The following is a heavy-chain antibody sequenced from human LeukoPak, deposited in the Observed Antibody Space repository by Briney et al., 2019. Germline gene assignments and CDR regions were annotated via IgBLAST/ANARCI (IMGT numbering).Heavy chain of an antibody. J-gene: IGHJ5*02. Sequence: SETLSLTCAVYGGSFSGYYWSWIRQPPGKGLEWIGEINHSGSTNYNPSLKSRVTISVDTSKNQFSLKLSSVTAADTAAYYCARAWVAVLNNWFDPWGQGTLVTVSS. CDR2: INHSGST. CDR1: GGSFSGYY. V-gene: IGHV4-34*01. D-gene: IGHD6-19*01. CDR3: ARAWVAVLNNWFDP.